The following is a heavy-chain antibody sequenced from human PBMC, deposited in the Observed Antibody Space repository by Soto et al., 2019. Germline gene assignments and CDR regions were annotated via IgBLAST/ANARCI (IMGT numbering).Heavy chain of an antibody. CDR2: INHSGST. Sequence: SETLSLTCAVYGGSFSGYYWSWIRQPPGKGLEWIGEINHSGSTNYNPSLKSRVTLSVDTSKNQFSLKLSSVAAAETAVYYCATPTVTTPPHAFDIWGQGTMVPVSS. CDR1: GGSFSGYY. CDR3: ATPTVTTPPHAFDI. V-gene: IGHV4-34*01. J-gene: IGHJ3*02. D-gene: IGHD4-17*01.